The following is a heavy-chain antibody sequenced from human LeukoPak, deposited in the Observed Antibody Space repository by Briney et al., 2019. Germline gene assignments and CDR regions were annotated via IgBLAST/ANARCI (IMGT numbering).Heavy chain of an antibody. D-gene: IGHD2/OR15-2a*01. CDR1: GYSFTRFH. V-gene: IGHV1-46*01. CDR2: INPSSGST. Sequence: ASVKVSCKASGYSFTRFHMHWVRQAPGQGPEWMGIINPSSGSTTYAQKFQGRLTMTRDTSTSTVYMELSSLRSEDTALYYCARVTPTLYDYFDYWGQGTLVTVSS. J-gene: IGHJ4*02. CDR3: ARVTPTLYDYFDY.